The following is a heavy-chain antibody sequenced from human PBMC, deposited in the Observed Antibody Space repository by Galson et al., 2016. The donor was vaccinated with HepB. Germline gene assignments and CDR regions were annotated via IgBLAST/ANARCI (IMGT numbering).Heavy chain of an antibody. J-gene: IGHJ3*01. CDR3: VRQDRADLVNF. CDR2: IYYSGTT. CDR1: GGSISSSYYY. Sequence: SETLSLTCTVSGGSISSSYYYWAWIRQPPGKGLEWIGSIYYSGTTYYNPSLQSRVTIFVDTSKNEFSLRLSFVTAADTAVYSCVRQDRADLVNFWGRGRMVTVSS. V-gene: IGHV4-39*01. D-gene: IGHD4-23*01.